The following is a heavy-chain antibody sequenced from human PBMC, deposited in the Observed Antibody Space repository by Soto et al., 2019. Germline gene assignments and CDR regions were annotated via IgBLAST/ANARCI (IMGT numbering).Heavy chain of an antibody. Sequence: QVQLVQSGAEVKKPGSSVKVSCKASGGTFSSYAISWVRQAPGQGLEWMGGIIPIFGTANYAQKFQGRVTITADESTSTAYMELRSLRSEDTAVYYCARDPHDYYGSGSYCEPPICAGMDVWGQGTTVTVSS. J-gene: IGHJ6*02. D-gene: IGHD3-10*01. CDR2: IIPIFGTA. CDR3: ARDPHDYYGSGSYCEPPICAGMDV. V-gene: IGHV1-69*01. CDR1: GGTFSSYA.